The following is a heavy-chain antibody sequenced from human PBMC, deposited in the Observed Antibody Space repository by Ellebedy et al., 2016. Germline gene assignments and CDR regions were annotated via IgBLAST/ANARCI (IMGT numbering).Heavy chain of an antibody. CDR1: GGSISNPGYY. CDR3: ARDSIVVVRGFDY. J-gene: IGHJ4*02. V-gene: IGHV4-31*03. CDR2: IYYSGTT. D-gene: IGHD3-22*01. Sequence: SETLSLTXTVTGGSISNPGYYWSWIRQHPGKGLEWIGYIYYSGTTYYNPSLKSRVTISVDTSKSQFSLQLSSVTAADTAVYYCARDSIVVVRGFDYWGQGTLVTVSS.